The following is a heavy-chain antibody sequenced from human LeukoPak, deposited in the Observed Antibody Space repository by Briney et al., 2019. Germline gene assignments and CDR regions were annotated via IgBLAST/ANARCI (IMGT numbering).Heavy chain of an antibody. CDR3: ARGREYSSSSGGPYYFDY. D-gene: IGHD6-6*01. CDR2: INHSGST. V-gene: IGHV4-34*01. Sequence: SETLSLTCAVYGGSFSGYYWSWIRQPPGKGLEWIGEINHSGSTNYNPSLKSRVTISVDTSKNQFSLKLSSVTAADTAVYYCARGREYSSSSGGPYYFDYWGQGTLVTVSS. CDR1: GGSFSGYY. J-gene: IGHJ4*02.